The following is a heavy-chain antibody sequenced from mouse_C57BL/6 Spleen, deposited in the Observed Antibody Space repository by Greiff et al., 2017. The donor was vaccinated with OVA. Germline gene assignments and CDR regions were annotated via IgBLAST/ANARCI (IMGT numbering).Heavy chain of an antibody. CDR3: ARVYDYEGFAY. J-gene: IGHJ3*01. V-gene: IGHV1-82*01. Sequence: VQLQQSGPELVKPGASVKISCKASGYAFSSSWMNWVKQRPGKGLEWIGRIYPGDGDTNYNGKFKGKATLTADKSSSTAYMQLSSLTSEDSAVYFCARVYDYEGFAYWGQGTLVTVSA. D-gene: IGHD2-4*01. CDR2: IYPGDGDT. CDR1: GYAFSSSW.